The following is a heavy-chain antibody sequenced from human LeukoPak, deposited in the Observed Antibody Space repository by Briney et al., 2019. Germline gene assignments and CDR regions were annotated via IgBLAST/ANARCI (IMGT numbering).Heavy chain of an antibody. CDR3: ARAPSWKYYYDSSGYDY. Sequence: SVKVSXKASGGTFSSYAISWVRLAPGQGLEWMGRIIPIFGTANYAQKFQGRVTITTDESTSTAYMELSSLRSEDTAVYYCARAPSWKYYYDSSGYDYWGQGTLVTVSS. CDR2: IIPIFGTA. V-gene: IGHV1-69*05. D-gene: IGHD3-22*01. J-gene: IGHJ4*02. CDR1: GGTFSSYA.